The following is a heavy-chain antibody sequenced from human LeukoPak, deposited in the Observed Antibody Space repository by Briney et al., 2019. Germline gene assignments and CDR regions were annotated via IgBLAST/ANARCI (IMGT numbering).Heavy chain of an antibody. V-gene: IGHV4-38-2*01. J-gene: IGHJ5*02. Sequence: PSETLSLTCAVSGYSISSGYYWGWIRQPPGKGLEWIWSIYQSGSTYYNPSLKSRVTISVDTSKNQFSLKLSSVTAADTAVYYCARHRRIVVVPAAGGLWFDPWGQGTLVTVSS. CDR2: IYQSGST. CDR3: ARHRRIVVVPAAGGLWFDP. D-gene: IGHD2-2*01. CDR1: GYSISSGYY.